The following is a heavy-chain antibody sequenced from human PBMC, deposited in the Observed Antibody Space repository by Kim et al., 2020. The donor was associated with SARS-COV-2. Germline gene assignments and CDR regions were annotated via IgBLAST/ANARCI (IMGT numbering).Heavy chain of an antibody. CDR3: ARGLTRGSYGSGSYSRLGP. Sequence: ASVKVSCKASGYTFTSYAMHWVRQAPGQRLEWMGWINAGNGNTKYSQKFQGRVTITRDTSASTAYMELSSLRSEDTAVYYCARGLTRGSYGSGSYSRLGPWGQGTLVTVSS. D-gene: IGHD3-10*01. CDR2: INAGNGNT. V-gene: IGHV1-3*01. CDR1: GYTFTSYA. J-gene: IGHJ5*02.